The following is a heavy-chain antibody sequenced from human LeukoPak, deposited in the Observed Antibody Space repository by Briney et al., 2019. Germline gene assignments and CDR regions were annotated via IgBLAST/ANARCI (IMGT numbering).Heavy chain of an antibody. CDR1: GYTFTSYG. V-gene: IGHV1-18*01. Sequence: ASVKVSCKASGYTFTSYGISWVRQAPGQGLEWMGWISAYNGNTNYAQKLQGRVTMTTDTSTSTAYMELRSLRSDDTAVYYCARIPMARGVKGWFDPWGQGTLVTVSS. J-gene: IGHJ5*02. CDR3: ARIPMARGVKGWFDP. CDR2: ISAYNGNT. D-gene: IGHD3-10*01.